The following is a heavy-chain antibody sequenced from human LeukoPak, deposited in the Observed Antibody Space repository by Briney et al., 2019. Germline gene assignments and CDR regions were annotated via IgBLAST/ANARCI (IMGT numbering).Heavy chain of an antibody. D-gene: IGHD3-22*01. CDR3: ARGPYSYDSSGAFDI. CDR1: GDSISSGDYY. J-gene: IGHJ3*02. V-gene: IGHV4-61*02. CDR2: ISSSGST. Sequence: SETLSLTCTVSGDSISSGDYYWSWIRQPAGKGLEWIGRISSSGSTDYNPSLESRVTISVDTSKNQFSLKLSSVTAADTAVYFCARGPYSYDSSGAFDIWGQGTMVTVSS.